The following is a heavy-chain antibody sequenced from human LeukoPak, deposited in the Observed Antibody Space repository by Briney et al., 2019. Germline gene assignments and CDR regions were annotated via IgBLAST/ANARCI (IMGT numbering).Heavy chain of an antibody. Sequence: GGSLRLSCAASGFTFSSYAMSWVRQAPGKGLEWVSAISGSGSSTYYADSVKGRFTISRDNSKNTLYLQMNSLRAEDTAVYYCAKVRSTMVRGVIDYWGQGTLVTVSP. CDR1: GFTFSSYA. CDR3: AKVRSTMVRGVIDY. CDR2: ISGSGSST. V-gene: IGHV3-23*01. D-gene: IGHD3-10*01. J-gene: IGHJ4*02.